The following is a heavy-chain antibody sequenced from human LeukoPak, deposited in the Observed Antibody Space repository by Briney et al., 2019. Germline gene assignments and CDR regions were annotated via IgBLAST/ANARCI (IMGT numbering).Heavy chain of an antibody. CDR1: GYTFYSHG. CDR2: ISTFTGNT. D-gene: IGHD7-27*01. J-gene: IGHJ3*02. CDR3: ARGVWGDAFDI. Sequence: ASVKVSCKASGYTFYSHGVTWVRQAPGQGLGWMGWISTFTGNTNYAQKFQDRVTMTTDTSTSTAYMELRSLRSDDTAMYYCARGVWGDAFDIWGQGTTVTVSS. V-gene: IGHV1-18*01.